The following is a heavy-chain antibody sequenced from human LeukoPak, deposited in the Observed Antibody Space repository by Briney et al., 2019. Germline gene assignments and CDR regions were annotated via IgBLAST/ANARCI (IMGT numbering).Heavy chain of an antibody. D-gene: IGHD3-22*01. CDR2: IFSRGNT. V-gene: IGHV4-4*08. J-gene: IGHJ1*01. CDR3: ARVGDTSSYYYFLDL. Sequence: PSETLSLTCAVSGGSMHNYYWSWIRQPPGKGLEWIGYIFSRGNTNYNPSLQSRVTISVDTSKSQFALKLRSVTAADTAVYYCARVGDTSSYYYFLDLWGQGTLVTVSS. CDR1: GGSMHNYY.